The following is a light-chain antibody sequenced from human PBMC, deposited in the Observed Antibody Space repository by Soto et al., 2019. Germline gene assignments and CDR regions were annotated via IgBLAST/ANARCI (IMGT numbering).Light chain of an antibody. CDR1: QTITTY. CDR2: AAS. Sequence: DIQMTQSPSSLSASVGDRVTISCRASQTITTYLNWYQQKPGKAPKLLIYAASSLHSGIPSRFSGSGFGTDFTLTISSLQPEDFGAYYCQQTYSALWTFGRGTNLEIK. CDR3: QQTYSALWT. J-gene: IGKJ1*01. V-gene: IGKV1-39*01.